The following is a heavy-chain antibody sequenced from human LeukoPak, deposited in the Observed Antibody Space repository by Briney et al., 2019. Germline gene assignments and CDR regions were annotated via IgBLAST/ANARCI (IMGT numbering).Heavy chain of an antibody. D-gene: IGHD2-2*01. Sequence: SETLSLTCAVYGGSFSGYYWSWIRQPPGKGLEWIGEINHSGGTNYNPSLKSRVTISVDTSKSQFSLKLSSVTAADTAVYYCARDRGSTRPFDYWGQGTLVTVSS. CDR1: GGSFSGYY. J-gene: IGHJ4*02. CDR3: ARDRGSTRPFDY. CDR2: INHSGGT. V-gene: IGHV4-34*01.